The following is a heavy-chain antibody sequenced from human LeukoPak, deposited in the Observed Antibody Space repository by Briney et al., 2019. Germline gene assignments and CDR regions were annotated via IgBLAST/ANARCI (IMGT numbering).Heavy chain of an antibody. CDR3: AKDLTPDGLYELDS. V-gene: IGHV3-23*01. CDR1: GFSFSIYA. CDR2: IIGNGRDI. D-gene: IGHD5/OR15-5a*01. Sequence: GGSLRLSCAASGFSFSIYAMNWVRQAPGKGLEWVSLIIGNGRDIRYADSVKGRFTISRDNSKNIQYLQMNSLRAEDTAVCFCAKDLTPDGLYELDSWGQGTLVTVSS. J-gene: IGHJ4*02.